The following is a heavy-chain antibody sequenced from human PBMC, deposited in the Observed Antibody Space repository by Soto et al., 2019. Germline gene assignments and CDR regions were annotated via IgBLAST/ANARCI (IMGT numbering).Heavy chain of an antibody. CDR2: ISYDGSNK. CDR1: GFTFSSYA. CDR3: ARDLDYYGSGSYEPDY. D-gene: IGHD3-10*01. Sequence: GGSLRLSCAASGFTFSSYAMRWVRQAPGKGLEWVAVISYDGSNKYYADSVKGRFTISRDNSKNTLYLQMNSLRAEDTAVYYCARDLDYYGSGSYEPDYWGQGTLVTVSS. J-gene: IGHJ4*02. V-gene: IGHV3-30-3*01.